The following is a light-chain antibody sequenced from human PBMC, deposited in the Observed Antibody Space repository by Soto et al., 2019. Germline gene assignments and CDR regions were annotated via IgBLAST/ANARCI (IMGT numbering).Light chain of an antibody. Sequence: DIQMTQSPSTLSASVGDTVTLACRASQSVSGWLAWYQQKPGKAPELLIYEASTLESGVPSRFSGSGSGTEFTLTISSLQPDDFRTYFCQHYFGYPYTFGQGTELEIK. CDR1: QSVSGW. V-gene: IGKV1-5*01. CDR3: QHYFGYPYT. CDR2: EAS. J-gene: IGKJ2*01.